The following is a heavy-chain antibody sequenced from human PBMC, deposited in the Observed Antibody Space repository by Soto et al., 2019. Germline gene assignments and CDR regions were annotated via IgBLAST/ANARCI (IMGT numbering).Heavy chain of an antibody. D-gene: IGHD3-3*01. J-gene: IGHJ4*02. CDR2: ISTTSSSI. Sequence: GGSLRLSCAASGFPFSSYSMNLVRQAPGKGLEWISYISTTSSSIYYADSVKGRFTISRDNAKNSLFPQMNSLRDEDTAVYYCARKGVAFDYWGQGALVTVSS. V-gene: IGHV3-48*02. CDR3: ARKGVAFDY. CDR1: GFPFSSYS.